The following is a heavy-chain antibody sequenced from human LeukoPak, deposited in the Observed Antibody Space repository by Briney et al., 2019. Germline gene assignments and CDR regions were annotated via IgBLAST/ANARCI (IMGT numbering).Heavy chain of an antibody. J-gene: IGHJ3*02. CDR2: IYYSGST. CDR1: GGSVSSSEYY. V-gene: IGHV4-39*01. Sequence: PSETLSLTCTVSGGSVSSSEYYCDWIRQPPGKGLQWIGTIYYSGSTSYNPSLKSRVTISIDTFKNQLSLNLTSVTAADTAVYYCAGRPMSNRAFDIWGQGTMVTVSS. D-gene: IGHD4-11*01. CDR3: AGRPMSNRAFDI.